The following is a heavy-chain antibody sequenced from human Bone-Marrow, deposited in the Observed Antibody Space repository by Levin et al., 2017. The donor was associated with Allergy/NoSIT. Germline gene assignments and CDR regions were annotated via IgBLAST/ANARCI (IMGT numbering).Heavy chain of an antibody. J-gene: IGHJ5*02. Sequence: SCAASGFTFSSYAMSWVRQAPGKGLEWVSAISGSGGSTYYADSVKGRFTISRDNSKNTLYLQMNSLRAEDTAVYYCAKDPRRYDVVLWFDPWGQGTLVTVSS. CDR3: AKDPRRYDVVLWFDP. D-gene: IGHD5-12*01. CDR2: ISGSGGST. CDR1: GFTFSSYA. V-gene: IGHV3-23*01.